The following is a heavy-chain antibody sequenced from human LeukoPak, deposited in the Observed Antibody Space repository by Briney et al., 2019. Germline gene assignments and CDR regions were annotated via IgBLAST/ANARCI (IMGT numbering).Heavy chain of an antibody. Sequence: PSETLSLTCTVSGGSISSHYWSWIRQPPGKGLEWIGFIYYSGTTNYNPSLKSRVTISVDTSKNQFSLKLSSVTAADTAVYYCARVNPGGSGPWFDPWGQGTLVTVSS. CDR1: GGSISSHY. J-gene: IGHJ5*02. CDR3: ARVNPGGSGPWFDP. V-gene: IGHV4-59*11. CDR2: IYYSGTT. D-gene: IGHD3-10*01.